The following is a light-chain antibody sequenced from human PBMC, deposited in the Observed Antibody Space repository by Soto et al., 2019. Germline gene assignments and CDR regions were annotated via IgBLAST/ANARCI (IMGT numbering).Light chain of an antibody. J-gene: IGKJ5*01. CDR2: SAS. Sequence: DIQMTQSPSSLTASVGDRVTIPCRASQDISNYLNWYQQKPGKAPQLLIFSASNLQSGVPSRFSGSGSGTDFTLTISGVQPEDFATYYCQQSYSTPITFGQGTRLEIK. CDR3: QQSYSTPIT. V-gene: IGKV1-39*01. CDR1: QDISNY.